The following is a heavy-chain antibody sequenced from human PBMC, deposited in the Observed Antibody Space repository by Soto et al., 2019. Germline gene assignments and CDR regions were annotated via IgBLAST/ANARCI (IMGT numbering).Heavy chain of an antibody. J-gene: IGHJ6*02. CDR2: IYTNGGT. Sequence: SETLSLTCSVSGGSINGYFWTWTRQPAGKGLEWIGRIYTNGGTDYNPSLKSRVAMSIDASKNQFSLTLTSVTAADTAVYFCAREGTAYSRYYFGLDVWGPASSVTVCS. CDR1: GGSINGYF. D-gene: IGHD4-4*01. V-gene: IGHV4-4*07. CDR3: AREGTAYSRYYFGLDV.